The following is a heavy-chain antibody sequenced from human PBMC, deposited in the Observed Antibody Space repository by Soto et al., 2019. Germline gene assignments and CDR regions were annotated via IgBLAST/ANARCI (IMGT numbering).Heavy chain of an antibody. D-gene: IGHD3-10*01. CDR2: MNPDSGNT. J-gene: IGHJ4*02. CDR3: ARGLYVSGSYYMEY. CDR1: GYTFTSYD. Sequence: QVQLVQSGAEVKKPGASVKVSCKASGYTFTSYDINWVRQATGQGLEWMGWMNPDSGNTGYAQKFKGRVTMTRNTSMSTAYMELSSLRSEDTAVYYCARGLYVSGSYYMEYWGQGTLVTVSS. V-gene: IGHV1-8*01.